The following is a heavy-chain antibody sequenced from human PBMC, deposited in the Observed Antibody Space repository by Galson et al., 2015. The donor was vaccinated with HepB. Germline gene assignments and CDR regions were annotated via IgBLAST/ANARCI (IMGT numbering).Heavy chain of an antibody. CDR1: GFTFDTYA. Sequence: SLRLSCAASGFTFDTYAMTWVRQAPGKGLEWVSAISGGGGSTYYADSVRGRFTISRDNSKNTLYLQMNNLRAEDTAVYFCAKDTVTSTLSKWGFDYWGQGTLVTVSS. CDR2: ISGGGGST. J-gene: IGHJ4*02. D-gene: IGHD4-11*01. CDR3: AKDTVTSTLSKWGFDY. V-gene: IGHV3-23*01.